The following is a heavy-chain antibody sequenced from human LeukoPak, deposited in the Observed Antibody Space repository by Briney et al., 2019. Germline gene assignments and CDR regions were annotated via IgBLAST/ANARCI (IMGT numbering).Heavy chain of an antibody. CDR1: GGSFSGYY. V-gene: IGHV4-34*01. CDR2: INHSGST. CDR3: ARDYVGVAGAFDY. D-gene: IGHD6-19*01. J-gene: IGHJ4*02. Sequence: SETLSLTCAVYGGSFSGYYWSWIRQPPGKGLEWIGEINHSGSTNYNPSLKSRVTISLDTSKNQFSLRLSSVTAADTAVYYCARDYVGVAGAFDYWGQGTLVTVSS.